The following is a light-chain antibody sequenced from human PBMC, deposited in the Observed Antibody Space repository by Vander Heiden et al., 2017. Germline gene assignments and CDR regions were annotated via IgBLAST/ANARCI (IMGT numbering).Light chain of an antibody. Sequence: QAVLTQPSSLSASPGASASLTCTLRSGIDVGTSRIFWYQQKPGSPPQYLLRYKSDSDKQQGSGVPSRFSGSKDASANAGILLISGLQSEDEADYYCMIWHTNAVVFGGGTKLTVL. CDR3: MIWHTNAVV. J-gene: IGLJ2*01. CDR2: YKSDSDK. CDR1: SGIDVGTSR. V-gene: IGLV5-45*02.